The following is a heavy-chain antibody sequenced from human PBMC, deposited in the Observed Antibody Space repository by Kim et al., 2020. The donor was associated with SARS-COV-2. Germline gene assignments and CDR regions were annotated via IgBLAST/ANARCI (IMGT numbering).Heavy chain of an antibody. V-gene: IGHV4-4*07. CDR2: IYTSGST. J-gene: IGHJ4*02. CDR1: GGSISSYY. Sequence: SETLSLTCTVSGGSISSYYWSWSRQPDGKGLEWIWRIYTSGSTNYNPSLNSRVTLSVDTSKNQFSLKLSSVTAADTAVYYCARVSSVITAFDYWGQGTLVTVSS. CDR3: ARVSSVITAFDY. D-gene: IGHD3-10*01.